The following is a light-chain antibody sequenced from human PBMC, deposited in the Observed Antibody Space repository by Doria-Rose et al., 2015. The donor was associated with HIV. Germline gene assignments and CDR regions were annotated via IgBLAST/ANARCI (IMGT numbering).Light chain of an antibody. Sequence: DVQLTQSPSSLSASVGDRVTITCRASQGITSNLNWCQQKAGKAPKLLIFTATTLQSGVPSRFSGGGSGTDFTLTISSLQPEDFATYYCQQTYSFPYSFGQGTKL. V-gene: IGKV1-39*01. CDR3: QQTYSFPYS. CDR1: QGITSN. J-gene: IGKJ2*01. CDR2: TAT.